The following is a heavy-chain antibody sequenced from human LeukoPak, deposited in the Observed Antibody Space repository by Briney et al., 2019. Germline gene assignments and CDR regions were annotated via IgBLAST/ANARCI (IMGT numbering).Heavy chain of an antibody. V-gene: IGHV1-2*02. D-gene: IGHD2-8*02. J-gene: IGHJ2*01. CDR2: ISPNSGDT. CDR3: AILRLSTGLWWFFDL. CDR1: GYTFNAYY. Sequence: ASMKVSCKASGYTFNAYYLHWVRQAPGQGLEWMGWISPNSGDTKYAQKFQGRVTMTGDTSISTAYMELSRLRFDDTAVYYCAILRLSTGLWWFFDLWGRGTLVTVSS.